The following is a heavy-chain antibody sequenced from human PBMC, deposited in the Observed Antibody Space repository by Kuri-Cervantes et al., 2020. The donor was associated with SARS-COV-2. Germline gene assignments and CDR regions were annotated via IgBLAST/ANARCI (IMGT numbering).Heavy chain of an antibody. J-gene: IGHJ4*02. CDR1: GYSISSGYY. CDR2: IYHSGST. Sequence: SETLSLTCTVSGYSISSGYYSGWIRQPPGKGLEWIGSIYHSGSTYYNPSLKSRVTISVDTSKNQFSLKLSSVTAADTAVYYCARRYGGHFHAVAAPGPYYFDYWGQGTLVTISS. CDR3: ARRYGGHFHAVAAPGPYYFDY. V-gene: IGHV4-38-2*02. D-gene: IGHD6-19*01.